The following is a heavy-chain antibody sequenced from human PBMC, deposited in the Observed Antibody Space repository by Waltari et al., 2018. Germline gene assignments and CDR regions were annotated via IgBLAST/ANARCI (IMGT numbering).Heavy chain of an antibody. CDR2: ITTGGSA. V-gene: IGHV3-23*01. CDR1: GFTFSSYA. D-gene: IGHD6-19*01. CDR3: ARASRYDSGWTAYYDY. J-gene: IGHJ4*02. Sequence: EVQLLESGGGLVQPGGSLRLSCAASGFTFSSYAMSWVRQAPGKGLEWVSAITTGGSACYADSVKARFTISRDNSKNTLYLEMNSLRAEDTAVYYCARASRYDSGWTAYYDYWGQGTLVTVSS.